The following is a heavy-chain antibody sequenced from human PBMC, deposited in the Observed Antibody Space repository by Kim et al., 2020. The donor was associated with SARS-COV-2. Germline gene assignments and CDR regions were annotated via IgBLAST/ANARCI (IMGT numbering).Heavy chain of an antibody. D-gene: IGHD4-4*01. CDR3: ARGPNYSPFDY. Sequence: IDYADSGRGLITISRDNDTNSLYMQMNSLKAEDTAVYYCARGPNYSPFDYWGQGTLVTVSS. J-gene: IGHJ4*02. CDR2: I. V-gene: IGHV3-48*03.